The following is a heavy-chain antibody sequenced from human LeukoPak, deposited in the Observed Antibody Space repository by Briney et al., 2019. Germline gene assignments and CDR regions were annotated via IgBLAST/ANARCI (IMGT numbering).Heavy chain of an antibody. J-gene: IGHJ4*02. D-gene: IGHD1-26*01. CDR2: ISSSGSTI. V-gene: IGHV3-48*03. CDR3: ARDFGQWQLNGGYYFDY. CDR1: GFTFSSYE. Sequence: GGSLRLSCAASGFTFSSYEMNWVRQAPGKGLEWVSYISSSGSTIYYADSVKGRFTVSRDHAKNSLYLQMNCLRAEDTAVYYCARDFGQWQLNGGYYFDYWGQGTLVTVSS.